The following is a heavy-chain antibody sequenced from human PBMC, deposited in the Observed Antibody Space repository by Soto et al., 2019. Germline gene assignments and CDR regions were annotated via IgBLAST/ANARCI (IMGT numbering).Heavy chain of an antibody. CDR3: ARATRITVVGVVTSPPDY. J-gene: IGHJ4*02. V-gene: IGHV1-18*01. CDR2: ISDYNGNT. D-gene: IGHD3-3*01. CDR1: GYTFTSYG. Sequence: QVQLVQSGAEVKKPGASVKVSCKASGYTFTSYGISWVRQAPGQGLEWIGWISDYNGNTNYAQKLQGRVTMATDTSTSTAYMELSSLTSDATALYSWARATRITVVGVVTSPPDYWGQGNLVTVSS.